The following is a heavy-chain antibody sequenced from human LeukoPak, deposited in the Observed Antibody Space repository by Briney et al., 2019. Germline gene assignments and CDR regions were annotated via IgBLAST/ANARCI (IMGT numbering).Heavy chain of an antibody. Sequence: PSETLSLTCTVSGGSISSSSYYWGWIRQPPGKGLEWIGSIYYSGSTYYNPSLKSRVTISVDTSKNQFSLKLSSVTAADTAVYYCARLSLWFGEPVGENFDYWGQGTLVTVSS. D-gene: IGHD3-10*01. CDR2: IYYSGST. CDR3: ARLSLWFGEPVGENFDY. V-gene: IGHV4-39*01. J-gene: IGHJ4*02. CDR1: GGSISSSSYY.